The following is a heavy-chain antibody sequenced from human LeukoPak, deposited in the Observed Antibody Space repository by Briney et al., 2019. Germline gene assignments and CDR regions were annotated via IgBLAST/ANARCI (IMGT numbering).Heavy chain of an antibody. CDR2: INPNSGGT. D-gene: IGHD3-3*01. CDR1: GYTFTGYY. CDR3: ARGAVPYDFWSGYYKGLNWFDP. V-gene: IGHV1-2*02. J-gene: IGHJ5*02. Sequence: ASVKVSCKASGYTFTGYYMHWVRQAPGQGLEWMGWINPNSGGTNYAQKFQGRVTMTRDTSISTAYMELSRLRSDDTAVYYCARGAVPYDFWSGYYKGLNWFDPWGQGTLVTVSS.